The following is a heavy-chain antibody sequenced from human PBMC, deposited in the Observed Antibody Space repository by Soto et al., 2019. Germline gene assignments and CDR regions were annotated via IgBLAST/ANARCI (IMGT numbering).Heavy chain of an antibody. D-gene: IGHD6-13*01. J-gene: IGHJ6*03. V-gene: IGHV3-21*01. CDR3: ATDGAAGSVMGV. CDR1: GFIFSTYS. Sequence: GGSLRLSCAASGFIFSTYSMNWVRQTPGKGLEWVSSISRSSDHMYYADSVRGRFTISRDNAKNSLFLQMNSLRAEDTAVYYCATDGAAGSVMGVWSEGTTVTFTS. CDR2: ISRSSDHM.